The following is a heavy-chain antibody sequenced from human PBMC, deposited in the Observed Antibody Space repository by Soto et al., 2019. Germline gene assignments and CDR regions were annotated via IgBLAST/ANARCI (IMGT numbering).Heavy chain of an antibody. V-gene: IGHV4-59*08. CDR2: IYYSGST. J-gene: IGHJ4*02. CDR1: GGSISSYY. D-gene: IGHD6-19*01. Sequence: PSETLSLTCTVSGGSISSYYWSLIRQPPGKGLEWIGYIYYSGSTNYNPSLKSRLTISVDTSKNQFSLKLSSVTAADTAVYYCARQGQYSSGPFDFWGLGTLVTVSS. CDR3: ARQGQYSSGPFDF.